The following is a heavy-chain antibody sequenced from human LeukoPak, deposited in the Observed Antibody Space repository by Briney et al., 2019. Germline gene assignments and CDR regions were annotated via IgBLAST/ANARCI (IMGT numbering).Heavy chain of an antibody. V-gene: IGHV4-59*08. Sequence: SETLSLTCTVSGGAIDNYYWSWIRQPPGKGLEWIAYVYYSGTINYNPSLESRVTISVDTSKNQFSLRLTSVAAADTAVYYCARHGTAAGPFQLWGQGTLVTVSS. CDR2: VYYSGTI. CDR3: ARHGTAAGPFQL. D-gene: IGHD2-21*02. J-gene: IGHJ1*01. CDR1: GGAIDNYY.